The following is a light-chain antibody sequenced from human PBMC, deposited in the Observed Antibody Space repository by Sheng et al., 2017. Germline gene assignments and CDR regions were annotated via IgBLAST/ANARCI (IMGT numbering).Light chain of an antibody. CDR2: AAS. CDR3: QQDESLPLP. CDR1: EGLGYA. Sequence: DIQVTQSPSSLSASVGDRVTITCRASEGLGYALAWYQQKPGEAPKLLIYAASTLQSGVPSRFSGSGSGTDFTLTISSLQPEDFATYYCQQDESLPLPFGGGTKVEIK. J-gene: IGKJ4*01. V-gene: IGKV1-17*01.